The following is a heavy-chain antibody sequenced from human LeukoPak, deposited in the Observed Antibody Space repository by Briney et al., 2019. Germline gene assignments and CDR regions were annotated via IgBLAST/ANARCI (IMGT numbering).Heavy chain of an antibody. CDR1: GFTFSSYA. Sequence: GGSLRLSCAASGFTFSSYAMSWVRQAPGKGLEWVSAISGSGGSTYYADSVKGRFTISRDNSKNTLYLQMNSLRAEDTAVYYCAKDFMVPSDYDMDVWGKGTTVTVSS. CDR2: ISGSGGST. J-gene: IGHJ6*03. V-gene: IGHV3-23*01. CDR3: AKDFMVPSDYDMDV. D-gene: IGHD3-10*01.